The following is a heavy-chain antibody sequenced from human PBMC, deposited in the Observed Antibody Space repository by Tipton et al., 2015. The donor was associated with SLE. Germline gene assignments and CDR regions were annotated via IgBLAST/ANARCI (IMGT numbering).Heavy chain of an antibody. Sequence: TLSLTCTVSGGSISSYYWSWIRQSPGKGLEWIGYIYTSGSTNYNPSLKSRVTISADTSKNQFSLKLSSVTAADTAVYYCAREDPAFDIWGQGTMVTVSS. CDR2: IYTSGST. J-gene: IGHJ3*02. CDR1: GGSISSYY. CDR3: AREDPAFDI. V-gene: IGHV4-4*08.